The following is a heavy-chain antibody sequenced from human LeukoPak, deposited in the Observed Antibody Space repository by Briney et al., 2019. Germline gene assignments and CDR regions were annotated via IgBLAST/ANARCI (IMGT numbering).Heavy chain of an antibody. Sequence: GGSLRLSCAASGFTFSSYAMSWVRQAPGKGLEWVSAISGSGGSTYYADSVEGRFTISRDNSKNTLYLQMNSLRAKDTAVYYCAKDLYYYDSSANYFDYWGQGTLVTVSS. D-gene: IGHD3-22*01. J-gene: IGHJ4*02. CDR1: GFTFSSYA. V-gene: IGHV3-23*01. CDR2: ISGSGGST. CDR3: AKDLYYYDSSANYFDY.